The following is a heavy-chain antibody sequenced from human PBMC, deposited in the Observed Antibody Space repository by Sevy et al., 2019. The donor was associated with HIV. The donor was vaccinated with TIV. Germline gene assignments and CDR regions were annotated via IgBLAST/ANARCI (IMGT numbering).Heavy chain of an antibody. CDR1: GFTFSTSW. CDR2: IKQDGSEK. Sequence: GGSLRLSCAGSGFTFSTSWMTWVRQAPGKGLEWVANIKQDGSEKSYVDSVKGRFTISRDNAKNSLYLQMNSLRAEDTAVCYCAKEGGYCSAGSCSCFDPWGQGTLVTVSS. CDR3: AKEGGYCSAGSCSCFDP. D-gene: IGHD2-15*01. J-gene: IGHJ5*02. V-gene: IGHV3-7*01.